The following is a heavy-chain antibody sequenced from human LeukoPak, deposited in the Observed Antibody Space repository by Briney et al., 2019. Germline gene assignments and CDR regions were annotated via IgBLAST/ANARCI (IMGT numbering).Heavy chain of an antibody. D-gene: IGHD3-3*01. V-gene: IGHV1-18*01. J-gene: IGHJ5*02. CDR3: ARDQDYDFWSGYGWFDP. CDR1: GYTFTSYG. Sequence: ASVKVSXKASGYTFTSYGISWMRQAHGQGLEWMGWISAYNGNTNYAQKLQGRVTMTTDTSTSTAYMELRSLRSDDTAVYYCARDQDYDFWSGYGWFDPWGQGTLVTVSS. CDR2: ISAYNGNT.